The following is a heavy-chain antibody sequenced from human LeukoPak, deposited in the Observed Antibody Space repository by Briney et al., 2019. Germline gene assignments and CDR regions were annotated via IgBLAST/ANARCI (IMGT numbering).Heavy chain of an antibody. CDR3: ARDYYAENWFDP. D-gene: IGHD3-22*01. CDR1: GYTFTSNY. J-gene: IGHJ5*02. Sequence: GASVKVSCKASGYTFTSNYIHWVRQAPGQGLEWMGMIYPRDGSTNYAQKLQGRVTMTTDTSTSTAYMELRSLRSDDTAVYYCARDYYAENWFDPWGQGTLVTVSS. CDR2: IYPRDGST. V-gene: IGHV1-46*01.